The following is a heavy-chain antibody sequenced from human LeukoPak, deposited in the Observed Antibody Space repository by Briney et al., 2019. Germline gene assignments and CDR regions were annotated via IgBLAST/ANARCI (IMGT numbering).Heavy chain of an antibody. CDR2: ISYDGSNK. D-gene: IGHD4-17*01. V-gene: IGHV3-30*18. CDR1: GFTFSSYG. J-gene: IGHJ4*02. CDR3: AKVRTVTTEAYDY. Sequence: GGSLRLSCAASGFTFSSYGMHWVRQAPGKGLEWVAVISYDGSNKYYADSVKGRFTISRDNSKNTLYLQMNSLRAEDTAVYYCAKVRTVTTEAYDYWGQGTLVTVSS.